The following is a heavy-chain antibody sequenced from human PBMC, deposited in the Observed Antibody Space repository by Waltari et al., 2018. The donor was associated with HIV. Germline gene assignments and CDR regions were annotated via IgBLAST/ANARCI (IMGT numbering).Heavy chain of an antibody. CDR2: INHSGST. D-gene: IGHD3-22*01. CDR1: GGSFSGYY. J-gene: IGHJ4*02. V-gene: IGHV4-34*01. Sequence: QVQLQQWGAGLLKPSETLSLTCAVYGGSFSGYYWSWIRQPPGKGLEWIGEINHSGSTNSTRSLKSRVTISVDTSKNQFSLKLSSVTAADTAVYYCARGPPYYYDSSGYPPDYWGQGTLVTVSS. CDR3: ARGPPYYYDSSGYPPDY.